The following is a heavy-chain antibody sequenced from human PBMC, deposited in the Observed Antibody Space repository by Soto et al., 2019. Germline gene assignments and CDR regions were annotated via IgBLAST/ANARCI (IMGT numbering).Heavy chain of an antibody. CDR2: INYDGYS. CDR1: GGSITNYY. V-gene: IGHV4-59*08. Sequence: QVQLQESGPGLVKPSETLSLTCTVSGGSITNYYCSWFRQPPGKGLEWIGYINYDGYSAYNLSLKSRVSXSMDASKTQFSLMLESVTATDTAVYYCARPGFGPLHGLVDVWGPGTTVIVSS. CDR3: ARPGFGPLHGLVDV. D-gene: IGHD3-10*01. J-gene: IGHJ6*02.